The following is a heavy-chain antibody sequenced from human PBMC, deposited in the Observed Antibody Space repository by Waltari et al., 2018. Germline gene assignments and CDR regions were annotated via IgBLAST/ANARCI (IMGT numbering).Heavy chain of an antibody. Sequence: QVQLVESGGGVVQPGRSLRLSCAASGFTFSNYAVQWVRQAPGKGLEWVAVGSADGRITYYAESGKGRFTISRDNSKNTVYLQMSSLRAEDTGIYYCAREIGYSGALDYWGLGDLVTVSS. CDR3: AREIGYSGALDY. D-gene: IGHD2-15*01. J-gene: IGHJ4*02. CDR2: GSADGRIT. V-gene: IGHV3-30*15. CDR1: GFTFSNYA.